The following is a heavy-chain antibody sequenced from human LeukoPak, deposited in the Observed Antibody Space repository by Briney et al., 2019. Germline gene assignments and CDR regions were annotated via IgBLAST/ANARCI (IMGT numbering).Heavy chain of an antibody. CDR1: GFTFSSYG. V-gene: IGHV3-30*18. Sequence: GGSLRLFCAASGFTFSSYGMQWVRQAPGKGLEWVAVVGYDGSNKHYADSVRGLFTISRDNSKNTLYLQMNSLRAEDTAVYCCAKEYSGSQFDYWGQGTLVTVSS. CDR2: VGYDGSNK. J-gene: IGHJ4*02. D-gene: IGHD1-26*01. CDR3: AKEYSGSQFDY.